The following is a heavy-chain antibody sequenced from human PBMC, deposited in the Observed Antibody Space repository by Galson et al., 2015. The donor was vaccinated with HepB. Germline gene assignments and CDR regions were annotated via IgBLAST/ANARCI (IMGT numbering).Heavy chain of an antibody. CDR1: GFSFSRFW. J-gene: IGHJ4*02. D-gene: IGHD2-2*01. V-gene: IGHV3-74*03. CDR3: ARGGLVEPKAMPS. CDR2: INTDGSDT. Sequence: SLRLSCAASGFSFSRFWMQWVRQAPGKGLVWVSNINTDGSDTTYADSVNGRFTISRDNAKNSLYLQMNRLTGEETAVYFGARGGLVEPKAMPSWGQGTLVTVAT.